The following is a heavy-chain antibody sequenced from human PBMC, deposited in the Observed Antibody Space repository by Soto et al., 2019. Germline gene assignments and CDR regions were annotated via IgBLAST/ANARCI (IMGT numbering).Heavy chain of an antibody. Sequence: SETLSLTCSVSGYSINSGFYWGWIRQPPGKGLEWIGSVFHSGTTYYTPSLRARVSISVVTCKYQFSLELRSVTAADTAVYYCAKGPHCYQNTAYSDSWGRGTLLTVSS. CDR1: GYSINSGFY. J-gene: IGHJ5*01. V-gene: IGHV4-38-2*02. D-gene: IGHD2-21*01. CDR2: VFHSGTT. CDR3: AKGPHCYQNTAYSDS.